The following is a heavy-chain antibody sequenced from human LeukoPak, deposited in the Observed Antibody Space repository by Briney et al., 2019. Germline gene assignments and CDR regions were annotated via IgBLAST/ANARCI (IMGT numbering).Heavy chain of an antibody. Sequence: ASVKVSCKTSGYTFTDNVISWVRQAPGKGFEWMGWVSPSHTTRVYAQEFQGRVTMTADTNTNTVSMELRSLRFDDTAVYFCARDYILPLETDNGDGFAIWGQGTVVTVSS. D-gene: IGHD3-3*02. CDR3: ARDYILPLETDNGDGFAI. V-gene: IGHV1-18*01. J-gene: IGHJ3*02. CDR2: VSPSHTTR. CDR1: GYTFTDNV.